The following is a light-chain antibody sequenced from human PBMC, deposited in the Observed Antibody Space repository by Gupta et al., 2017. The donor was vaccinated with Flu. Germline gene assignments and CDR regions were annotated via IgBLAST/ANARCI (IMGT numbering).Light chain of an antibody. CDR2: LVS. CDR3: MQGAHWPVA. Sequence: FALGHPPSIPCRSSQSLVYNDGNPVWHWFQQRPGQSPRRLIYLVSHRDSGVPDRFSGSGSGNDFTLNISRVEAEDVGVYFYMQGAHWPVAFGRGTKVEIK. CDR1: QSLVYNDGNPV. V-gene: IGKV2-30*01. J-gene: IGKJ1*01.